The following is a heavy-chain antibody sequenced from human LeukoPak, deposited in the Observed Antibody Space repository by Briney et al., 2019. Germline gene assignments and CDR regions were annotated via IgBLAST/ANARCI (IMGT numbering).Heavy chain of an antibody. D-gene: IGHD3-16*01. J-gene: IGHJ6*03. V-gene: IGHV1-2*02. CDR2: INPNSGGT. CDR1: GYTFTGYY. CDR3: ARDRGATSHWGIYYYYMDV. Sequence: GASVKVSCKASGYTFTGYYMHWVRQAPGQGLEWMGWINPNSGGTNYAQKFQGRVTMTRDTSISTAYMELSRLRSDDTAVYYCARDRGATSHWGIYYYYMDVWGKGTTVTVSS.